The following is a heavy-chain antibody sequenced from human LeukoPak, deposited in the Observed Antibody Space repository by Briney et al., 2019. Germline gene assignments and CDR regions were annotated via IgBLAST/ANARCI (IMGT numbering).Heavy chain of an antibody. CDR3: ARRKRLVRERYFDY. V-gene: IGHV4-34*01. J-gene: IGHJ4*02. D-gene: IGHD6-19*01. Sequence: SETLSLTCTVSGGSISSYYWSWIRQPPGKGLEWIGEINHSGSTNYNPSLKSRVTISVDTSKNQFSLRLSSVTAADTAVYYCARRKRLVRERYFDYWGQGTLVTVSS. CDR1: GGSISSYY. CDR2: INHSGST.